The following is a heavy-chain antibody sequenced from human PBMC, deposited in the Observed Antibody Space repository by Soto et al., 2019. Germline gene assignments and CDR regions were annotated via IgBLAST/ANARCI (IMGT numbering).Heavy chain of an antibody. V-gene: IGHV6-1*01. CDR1: GDSVSSNSAA. J-gene: IGHJ3*02. D-gene: IGHD6-19*01. CDR3: AREGSGWSGGAFDI. CDR2: TYYRSKWYN. Sequence: SGDSVSSNSAAWNWIRQSPSRGLEWLGRTYYRSKWYNDYAVSVKSRITINPDTSKNQFSLQLNSVTPEDTAVYFCAREGSGWSGGAFDIWGQGTMVTVSS.